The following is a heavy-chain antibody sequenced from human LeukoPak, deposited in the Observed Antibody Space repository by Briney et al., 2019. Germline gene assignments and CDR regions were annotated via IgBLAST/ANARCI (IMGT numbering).Heavy chain of an antibody. CDR2: ISAYHGKT. J-gene: IGHJ3*02. D-gene: IGHD6-19*01. V-gene: IGHV1-18*01. CDR3: ARDSPFMVPGTGDAFDI. Sequence: ASVKVSCKASGYDFSTFGISWVRQAPGEGVEWMGWISAYHGKTNFPQRFQGRVTLTTETSTSTAYMELRSLRSDDTAIYYCARDSPFMVPGTGDAFDIWGQGTMVSVSS. CDR1: GYDFSTFG.